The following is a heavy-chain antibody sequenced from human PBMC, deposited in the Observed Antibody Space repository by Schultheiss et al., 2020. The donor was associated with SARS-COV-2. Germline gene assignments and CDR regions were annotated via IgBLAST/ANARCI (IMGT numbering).Heavy chain of an antibody. Sequence: GGSLRLSCAASGFTFSSYGMHWVRQAPGKGLEWVAVIWYDGSNKYYADSVKGRFTISRDNSKNTLYLQMNSLRAEDTAVYYCAKLTVLPYFDYWGQGTLVTVSS. J-gene: IGHJ4*02. CDR1: GFTFSSYG. V-gene: IGHV3-33*06. D-gene: IGHD4-17*01. CDR3: AKLTVLPYFDY. CDR2: IWYDGSNK.